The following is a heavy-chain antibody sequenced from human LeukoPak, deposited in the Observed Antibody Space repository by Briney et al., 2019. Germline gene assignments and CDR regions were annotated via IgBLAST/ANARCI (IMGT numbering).Heavy chain of an antibody. CDR1: GYSISSGYY. J-gene: IGHJ5*02. CDR2: IYHSGST. Sequence: SETLSLTCAVSGYSISSGYYWGWIRQPPGKGLEWIGSIYHSGSTYYNPPLKSRVTISVDTSKNQFSLKLSSVTAADTAVYYCARRTVGYCTNGVCSDWFDPWGQGTLVTVSS. V-gene: IGHV4-38-2*01. D-gene: IGHD2-8*01. CDR3: ARRTVGYCTNGVCSDWFDP.